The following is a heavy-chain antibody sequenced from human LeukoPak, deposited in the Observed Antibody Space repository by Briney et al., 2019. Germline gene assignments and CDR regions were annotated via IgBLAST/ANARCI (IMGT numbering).Heavy chain of an antibody. Sequence: GGSLRLSCAASGLNFGSYWMSWVRQAPGKGLQWVANMKQDGSEIYYVDTVKGRFTISRDNAENSLYLQINSLRAEDTAVYYCARESTYNYAYALDFWGQGILVTVSS. CDR1: GLNFGSYW. V-gene: IGHV3-7*01. CDR3: ARESTYNYAYALDF. J-gene: IGHJ4*02. CDR2: MKQDGSEI. D-gene: IGHD5-18*01.